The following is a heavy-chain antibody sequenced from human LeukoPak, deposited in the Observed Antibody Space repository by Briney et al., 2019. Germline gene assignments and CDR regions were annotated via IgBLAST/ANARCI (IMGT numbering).Heavy chain of an antibody. D-gene: IGHD2-15*01. Sequence: SETLSLTCAVYGGSFSGYYWSWIRQPPGKGLEWIGEINHSGSTNYNPSLKSRVTISVDTSKNQFSLKLSSVTAADTAVYYCARAVKYCSDGTCYSAWFDPWGQGTRVTVSS. CDR3: ARAVKYCSDGTCYSAWFDP. CDR2: INHSGST. J-gene: IGHJ5*02. CDR1: GGSFSGYY. V-gene: IGHV4-34*01.